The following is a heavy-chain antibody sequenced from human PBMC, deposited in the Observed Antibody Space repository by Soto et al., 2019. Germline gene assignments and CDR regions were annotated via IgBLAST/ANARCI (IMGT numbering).Heavy chain of an antibody. J-gene: IGHJ4*02. CDR1: GYTLTEFS. Sequence: ASVKVSCKVSGYTLTEFSMHWVRQAPGKGLEWMGGFDPEDGETIYAQKFQGRVTVTEDTSTDTAYMELSSLRSEDTAVYYCATRPNYYGSGVYYFDYWGQGTLVTVSS. CDR3: ATRPNYYGSGVYYFDY. V-gene: IGHV1-24*01. CDR2: FDPEDGET. D-gene: IGHD3-10*01.